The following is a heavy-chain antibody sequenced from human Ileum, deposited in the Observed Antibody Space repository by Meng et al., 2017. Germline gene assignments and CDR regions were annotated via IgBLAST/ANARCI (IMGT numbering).Heavy chain of an antibody. CDR2: ISSDGSST. J-gene: IGHJ4*02. CDR3: ARAWSSNYGLFDS. V-gene: IGHV3-74*01. D-gene: IGHD4-11*01. CDR1: GFTFSSYW. Sequence: GGSLRLSCAASGFTFSSYWMHWVRQAPGKGLVWVSRISSDGSSTNYADSVKGRFTISRDNAENTLYLQMHSLRAEDTALYYCARAWSSNYGLFDSWGQGTLVTVSS.